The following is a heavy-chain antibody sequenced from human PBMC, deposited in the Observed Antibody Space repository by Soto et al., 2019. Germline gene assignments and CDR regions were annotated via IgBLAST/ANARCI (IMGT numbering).Heavy chain of an antibody. CDR2: IWHDGSNI. V-gene: IGHV3-33*01. Sequence: QMQLVESGGGVVQPGRSLRLSCAASGFTFSSYGMHWVRQAPGKGLEWVAVIWHDGSNIYYADSVKGRFTISRDNSKNTLYLQMNSLRADDTAVYYCARDGDGGSSNGWDVWGQGTTVTVSS. D-gene: IGHD2-15*01. J-gene: IGHJ6*02. CDR3: ARDGDGGSSNGWDV. CDR1: GFTFSSYG.